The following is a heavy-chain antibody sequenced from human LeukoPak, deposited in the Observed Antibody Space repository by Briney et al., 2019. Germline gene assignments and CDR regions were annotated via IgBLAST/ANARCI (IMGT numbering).Heavy chain of an antibody. Sequence: TSETLSLTCTVSGGSISSSNYCWGWIRQPPGKGLEWIGTICYSGSTFYNPSLKSRVTLSVDTSKNQFSLSLSSVTAADTAVYYCARHKGDTALRAFDIWGQGTMVTVSS. CDR1: GGSISSSNYC. V-gene: IGHV4-39*01. J-gene: IGHJ3*02. CDR2: ICYSGST. D-gene: IGHD5-18*01. CDR3: ARHKGDTALRAFDI.